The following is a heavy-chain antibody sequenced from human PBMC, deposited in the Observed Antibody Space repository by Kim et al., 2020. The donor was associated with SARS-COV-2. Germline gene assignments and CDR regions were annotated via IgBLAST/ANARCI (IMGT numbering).Heavy chain of an antibody. CDR2: MNPNSGNT. CDR1: GYTFTSYD. D-gene: IGHD1-26*01. J-gene: IGHJ6*03. Sequence: ASVKVSCKASGYTFTSYDINWVRQATGQGLEWMGWMNPNSGNTGYAQKFQGRVTMTRNTSISTAYMELSSLRSEDTAVYYCARASRIGYSGSYSYYYYMDVWGKGTTVPVSS. CDR3: ARASRIGYSGSYSYYYYMDV. V-gene: IGHV1-8*01.